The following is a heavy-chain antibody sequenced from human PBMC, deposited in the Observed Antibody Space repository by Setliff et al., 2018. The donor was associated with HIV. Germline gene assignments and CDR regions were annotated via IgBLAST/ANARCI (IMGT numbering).Heavy chain of an antibody. CDR3: ARVPYRSAWFSGGHDAFDV. J-gene: IGHJ3*01. V-gene: IGHV1-69*13. CDR1: GGSFSSYG. Sequence: ASVKVSCKASGGSFSSYGLSWVRQAPGQGLEWMGGIMPIFGTANYAQKFQGRVTIIADASTNTVNMELSSLRPDDTAVYYCARVPYRSAWFSGGHDAFDVWGQGTMVTVSS. D-gene: IGHD6-19*01. CDR2: IMPIFGTA.